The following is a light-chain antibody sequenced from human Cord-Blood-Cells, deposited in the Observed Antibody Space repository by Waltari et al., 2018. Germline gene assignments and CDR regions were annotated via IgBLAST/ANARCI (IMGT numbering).Light chain of an antibody. J-gene: IGKJ5*01. CDR2: GAS. CDR3: QQYGNSPIT. CDR1: KSVSSSY. V-gene: IGKV3-20*01. Sequence: EIVLTQSPGTLSLSPGERATLSCRASKSVSSSYLAWYQQKPGQAPRLLIYGASSRATGIPARFSGSGSGTDFTLTISRLEPEDFAVYYCQQYGNSPITFGQGTRLEIK.